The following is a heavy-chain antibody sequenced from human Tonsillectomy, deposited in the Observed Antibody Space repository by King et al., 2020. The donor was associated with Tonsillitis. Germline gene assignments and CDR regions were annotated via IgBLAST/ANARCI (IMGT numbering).Heavy chain of an antibody. J-gene: IGHJ4*02. CDR1: GFTFSDYY. CDR2: ISGRGTTI. Sequence: VQLVESGGGLVKPGGSLRLSCAASGFTFSDYYMSWIRQAPGKGLEWVSHISGRGTTIYYADSVKGRFTISRDNAKNSLYLQMNSLRAEDTAVFYCARRSPYQLPLYYFDYWGQGTLVTVSS. V-gene: IGHV3-11*01. CDR3: ARRSPYQLPLYYFDY. D-gene: IGHD2-2*01.